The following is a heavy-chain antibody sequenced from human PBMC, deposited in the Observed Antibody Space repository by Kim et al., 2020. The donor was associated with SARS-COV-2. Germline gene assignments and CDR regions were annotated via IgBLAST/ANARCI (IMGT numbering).Heavy chain of an antibody. CDR3: ESHPGRPAAGLVCWF. J-gene: IGHJ5*01. CDR1: GGSISSSSYY. CDR2: IYYSGST. Sequence: SETLSLTCTVYGGSISSSSYYWGWIRQRPGKGLVWLGSIYYSGSTYYNPALKSRGTISVDTSKNQFCLKLSSVTAADTAGEKFESHPGRPAAGLVCWF. V-gene: IGHV4-39*01. D-gene: IGHD6-13*01.